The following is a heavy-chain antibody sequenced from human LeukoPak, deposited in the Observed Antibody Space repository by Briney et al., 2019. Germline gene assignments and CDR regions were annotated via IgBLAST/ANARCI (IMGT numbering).Heavy chain of an antibody. J-gene: IGHJ6*03. D-gene: IGHD1-26*01. CDR3: ARISGSYRWAYYYYMDV. CDR2: IYPGDSDT. V-gene: IGHV5-51*01. CDR1: GYSFTSYW. Sequence: GESLKISCKGSGYSFTSYWIGWVRQMPGKGLEWMGIIYPGDSDTRYSPSFQGQVTISADKSISTAYLQWSSLKASDTAMYYCARISGSYRWAYYYYMDVWGKGTTVTVSS.